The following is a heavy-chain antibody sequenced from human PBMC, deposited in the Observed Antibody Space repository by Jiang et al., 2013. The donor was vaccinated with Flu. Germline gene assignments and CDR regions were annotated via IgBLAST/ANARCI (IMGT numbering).Heavy chain of an antibody. CDR3: ARTRVVAVPAVTAVSTLLGWFDP. CDR1: GGSISNDRGSSSISGHY. V-gene: IGHV4-30-4*01. Sequence: GPGLVKPSQTLSLTCTVSGGSISNDRGSSSISGHYWSWIRQPPGKGLEWIGYIYHSGKTYYNPSLQSRVTISVDTSKNLISLSVKSVTAADTAVYFCARTRVVAVPAVTAVSTLLGWFDPWGQGTLVTVSS. J-gene: IGHJ5*02. CDR2: IYHSGKT. D-gene: IGHD2-2*01.